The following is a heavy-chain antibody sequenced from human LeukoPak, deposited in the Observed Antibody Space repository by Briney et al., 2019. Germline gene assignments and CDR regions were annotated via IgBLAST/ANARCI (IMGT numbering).Heavy chain of an antibody. D-gene: IGHD3-10*01. V-gene: IGHV3-33*01. CDR1: GFTFSNYG. CDR3: ARTQGRFYGSGSYEGFDH. CDR2: IWFDGSKK. J-gene: IGHJ4*02. Sequence: GGSPRLSCAASGFTFSNYGMHWVRQAPGKGLDWVAVIWFDGSKKYYADSVKGRFTITRDNSKNILYLQMDSLRAEDTAVYYCARTQGRFYGSGSYEGFDHWGQGTLVTVSS.